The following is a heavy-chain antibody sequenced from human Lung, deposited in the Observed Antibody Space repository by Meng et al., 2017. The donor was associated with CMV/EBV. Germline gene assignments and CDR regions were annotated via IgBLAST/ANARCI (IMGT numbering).Heavy chain of an antibody. V-gene: IGHV3-30*02. CDR2: IRYDGSNP. Sequence: GESLKISCAASGFSFSNYAMHWVRQAPGKGLEWVALIRYDGSNPYYVDSVKGRFIISRDNSKRTLYLQMNSLRAEDTAVYYCAKDLSYCTTTSCFEGSRFYYAMDVWDQGTTVTVSS. CDR1: GFSFSNYA. D-gene: IGHD2-2*01. J-gene: IGHJ6*02. CDR3: AKDLSYCTTTSCFEGSRFYYAMDV.